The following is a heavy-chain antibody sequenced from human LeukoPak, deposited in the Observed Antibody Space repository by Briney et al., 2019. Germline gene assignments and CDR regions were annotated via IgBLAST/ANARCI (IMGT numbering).Heavy chain of an antibody. J-gene: IGHJ4*02. CDR2: ISYDGSNK. CDR1: GFTFSSYA. CDR3: AKGGQWLVRSEFDY. D-gene: IGHD6-19*01. V-gene: IGHV3-30-3*01. Sequence: GGSLRLSCAASGFTFSSYAMHWVRQAPGKGLEWVAVISYDGSNKYYADSVKGRFTISRDNSKNTLYLQMNSLRAEDTAVYYCAKGGQWLVRSEFDYWGQGTLVTVSS.